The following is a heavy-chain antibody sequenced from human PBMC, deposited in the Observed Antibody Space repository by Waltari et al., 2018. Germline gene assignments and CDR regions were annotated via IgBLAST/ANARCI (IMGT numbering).Heavy chain of an antibody. CDR3: ATTEGNSYDFWSGVNWFDP. D-gene: IGHD3-3*01. CDR2: VDPEDGEK. V-gene: IGHV1-69-2*01. J-gene: IGHJ5*02. CDR1: GYTFTDYY. Sequence: EVQLVQSGAEVKKPGATVQISCKASGYTFTDYYMHWVPQAPDKGLEWMGRVDPEDGEKIYAEKFQGRVTITADTSTDTAYMELSSLRSEDTAVYYCATTEGNSYDFWSGVNWFDPWGQGTLVTVSS.